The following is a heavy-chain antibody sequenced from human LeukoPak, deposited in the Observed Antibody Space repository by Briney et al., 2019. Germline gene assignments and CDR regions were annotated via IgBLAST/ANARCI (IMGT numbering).Heavy chain of an antibody. CDR2: INQDESEK. Sequence: GGSLRLSCAASGFTFSSNWMSWVRQAPGQGLEWVANINQDESEKYYVDSVKGRFTISRDNAKNSLYLQMNSLRAEDTALYYCVKGYCSGGTCYRNGFDICGQGTMVTVSS. CDR1: GFTFSSNW. J-gene: IGHJ3*02. CDR3: VKGYCSGGTCYRNGFDI. V-gene: IGHV3-7*01. D-gene: IGHD2-15*01.